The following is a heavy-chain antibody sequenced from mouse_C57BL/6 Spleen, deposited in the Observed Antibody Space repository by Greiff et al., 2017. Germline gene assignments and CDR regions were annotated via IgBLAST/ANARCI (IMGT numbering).Heavy chain of an antibody. CDR3: ARSHGSSYAWFAY. D-gene: IGHD1-1*01. V-gene: IGHV14-2*01. CDR1: GFNIKDYN. J-gene: IGHJ3*01. Sequence: EVQLQQSGAELVKPGASVKLSCTASGFNIKDYNRHWVTQRTEQGLEGIGRIDPEDGDTKYAPRFQGKATITADTSSNTAYLQLSSLTSEDTAVYYCARSHGSSYAWFAYWGQGTLVTVSA. CDR2: IDPEDGDT.